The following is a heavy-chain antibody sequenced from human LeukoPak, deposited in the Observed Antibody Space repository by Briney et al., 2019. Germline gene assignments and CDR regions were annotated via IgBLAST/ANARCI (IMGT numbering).Heavy chain of an antibody. CDR3: VIRGDNYAYDN. Sequence: PGGSLRLSCSASGFTLSRYPMHWVRQPPGKGLEYVSGITNNGGSTYYADSVKGRFTISRDNSKNTLYLQLNSLRGEDTAVYYCVIRGDNYAYDNWGQGTLVTVSS. D-gene: IGHD5-18*01. V-gene: IGHV3-64D*06. J-gene: IGHJ4*02. CDR2: ITNNGGST. CDR1: GFTLSRYP.